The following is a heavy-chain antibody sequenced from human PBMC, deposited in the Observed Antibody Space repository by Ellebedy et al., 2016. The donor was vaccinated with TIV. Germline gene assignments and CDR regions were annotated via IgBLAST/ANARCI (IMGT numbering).Heavy chain of an antibody. Sequence: GESLKISCAASGFTFTTYWMSWVRQAPGKGLEWVANIKQDGSEKYDVDSVKGRFTISRDNAKNSLYLQMNSLRAEDTAVYYCAIRGRYWGQGTLVTVSS. V-gene: IGHV3-7*03. D-gene: IGHD3-10*01. CDR1: GFTFTTYW. CDR2: IKQDGSEK. CDR3: AIRGRY. J-gene: IGHJ4*02.